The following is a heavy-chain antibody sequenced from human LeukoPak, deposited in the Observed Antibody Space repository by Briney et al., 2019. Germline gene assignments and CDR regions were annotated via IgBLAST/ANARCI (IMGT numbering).Heavy chain of an antibody. Sequence: GRSLRLSCAASGFTFDDYAMHWVRQAPGKGLEWVSGISWSSDNIGYADSVKGRFTISRDNAKNSLYLQMNSLRAEDMALYYCAKDKNYESSGLQFDYWGQGTLVTVSS. V-gene: IGHV3-9*03. D-gene: IGHD3-22*01. J-gene: IGHJ4*02. CDR3: AKDKNYESSGLQFDY. CDR1: GFTFDDYA. CDR2: ISWSSDNI.